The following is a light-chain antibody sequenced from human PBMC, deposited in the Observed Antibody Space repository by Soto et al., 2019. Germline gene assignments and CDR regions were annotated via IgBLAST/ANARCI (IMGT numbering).Light chain of an antibody. V-gene: IGLV2-8*01. CDR1: SSDVGDYNY. CDR2: EVS. CDR3: SSYAVSNILVV. J-gene: IGLJ1*01. Sequence: QSVLTQPPSASGSPGQSVTISCTGTSSDVGDYNYVSWYQQHPGKAPKLMIYEVSKRPSGVPHRFSGSKSGNTASLTVSGLQAEDEADFYCSSYAVSNILVVLATGSKV.